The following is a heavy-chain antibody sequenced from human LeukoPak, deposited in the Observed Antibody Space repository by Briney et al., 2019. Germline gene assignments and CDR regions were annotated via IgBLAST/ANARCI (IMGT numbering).Heavy chain of an antibody. CDR1: GGSISSYY. CDR2: IYYSGST. J-gene: IGHJ4*02. D-gene: IGHD1-26*01. CDR3: ARHISVGATEAIDY. Sequence: PSETLSLTCTVSGGSISSYYWSWIRQPPGKGLEWIGYIYYSGSTYYNPSLKSRVTISVDTSKNQFSLKLSSVTAADTAVYYCARHISVGATEAIDYWGQGTLVTVSS. V-gene: IGHV4-59*04.